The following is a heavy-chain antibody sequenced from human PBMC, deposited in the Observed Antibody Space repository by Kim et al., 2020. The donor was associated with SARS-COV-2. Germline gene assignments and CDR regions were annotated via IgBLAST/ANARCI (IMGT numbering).Heavy chain of an antibody. CDR2: VFHRGGT. CDR3: ASIYESSWLDS. V-gene: IGHV4-39*01. CDR1: GGSIKNDNYY. Sequence: SETLSLTCTVSGGSIKNDNYYWGWIRQAPGKGLEWIGNVFHRGGTYYNPSLKSRVIISVDTSENQFSLKLTSVTAADTAVYYCASIYESSWLDSWGQGTLINVSS. D-gene: IGHD3-22*01. J-gene: IGHJ4*02.